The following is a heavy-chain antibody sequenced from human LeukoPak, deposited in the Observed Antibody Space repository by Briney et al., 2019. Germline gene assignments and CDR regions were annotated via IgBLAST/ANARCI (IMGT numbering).Heavy chain of an antibody. J-gene: IGHJ6*03. Sequence: GGSLRLSCAASGFTFNTYSMNWVRQAPGKGLEWVSVIYSGGSTYYADSVKGRFTISRDNSKNTLYLQMNSLRAEDTAVYYCARDTVVPAATRPDYYYYMDVWGKGTTVTVSS. CDR2: IYSGGST. V-gene: IGHV3-53*01. D-gene: IGHD2-2*01. CDR1: GFTFNTYS. CDR3: ARDTVVPAATRPDYYYYMDV.